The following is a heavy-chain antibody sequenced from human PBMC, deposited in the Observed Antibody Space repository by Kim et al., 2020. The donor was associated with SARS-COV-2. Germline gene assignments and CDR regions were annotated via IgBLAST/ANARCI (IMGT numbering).Heavy chain of an antibody. D-gene: IGHD1-26*01. CDR1: GFTFSDYF. V-gene: IGHV3-11*05. CDR2: ISSSSSYT. CDR3: ARDLGSYFGIDY. Sequence: GGSLRLSCAASGFTFSDYFMSWIRQAPGKGLEWVSYISSSSSYTNYADSVKGRFTISRDNAKNSLYLQMNSLRAEDTAVYYCARDLGSYFGIDYWGQGTLVTVSS. J-gene: IGHJ4*02.